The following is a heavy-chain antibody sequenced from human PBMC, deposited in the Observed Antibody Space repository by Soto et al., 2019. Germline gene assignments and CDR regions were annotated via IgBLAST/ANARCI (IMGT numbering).Heavy chain of an antibody. V-gene: IGHV3-11*06. Sequence: KSGGSLRLSCAASGFTFSDYYMSWIRQAPGKGLEWISYISSRSTYSDYADSVKGRFTISRDNVKDSLSLQMNSLRAEDTAVYYCTRGTTVTPYPLDHWGQGSLVTVSS. CDR1: GFTFSDYY. CDR2: ISSRSTYS. D-gene: IGHD4-17*01. CDR3: TRGTTVTPYPLDH. J-gene: IGHJ4*02.